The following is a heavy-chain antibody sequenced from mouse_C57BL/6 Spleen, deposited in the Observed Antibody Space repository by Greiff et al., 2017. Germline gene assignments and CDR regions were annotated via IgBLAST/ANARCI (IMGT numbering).Heavy chain of an antibody. D-gene: IGHD1-1*01. CDR3: ARHYYGSSYWYFDV. Sequence: EVMLVESGGGLVKPGGSLKLSCAASGFTFSSYTMSWVRQTPEKRLEWVATISGGGGNTYYPDSVKGRFTLSRDNAKNTLYLQMSSLRSEDTAWYYCARHYYGSSYWYFDVWGTGTTVTVSS. CDR2: ISGGGGNT. CDR1: GFTFSSYT. J-gene: IGHJ1*03. V-gene: IGHV5-9*01.